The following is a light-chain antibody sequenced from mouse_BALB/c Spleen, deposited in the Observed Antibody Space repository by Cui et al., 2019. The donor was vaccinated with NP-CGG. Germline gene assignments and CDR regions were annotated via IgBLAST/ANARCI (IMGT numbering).Light chain of an antibody. V-gene: IGLV1*01. Sequence: QAALTHAPAPTTSPGETVTLTCRSSTGAVTTSNYANWVQEKPDHLFTGLIGGTNNRVPGVPARFSGSLIGDKAALTITGAQTEDEAIYFCALWYSNHWVFGGGTKLTVL. J-gene: IGLJ1*01. CDR3: ALWYSNHWV. CDR2: GTN. CDR1: TGAVTTSNY.